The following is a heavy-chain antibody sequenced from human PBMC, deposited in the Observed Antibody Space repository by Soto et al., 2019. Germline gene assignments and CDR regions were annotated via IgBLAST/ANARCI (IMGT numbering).Heavy chain of an antibody. D-gene: IGHD3-9*01. Sequence: ASAQAACKACPCTFTSYYIRWGRHAPGQGLEWMGWINPNSGGTNYAQKFQGWVTMTRDTSISTAYMELSRLRSDDTAVYYCARGVYDILTGYPTMNYYYYMDVWGKGTTVTVSS. CDR1: PCTFTSYY. CDR2: INPNSGGT. J-gene: IGHJ6*03. V-gene: IGHV1-2*04. CDR3: ARGVYDILTGYPTMNYYYYMDV.